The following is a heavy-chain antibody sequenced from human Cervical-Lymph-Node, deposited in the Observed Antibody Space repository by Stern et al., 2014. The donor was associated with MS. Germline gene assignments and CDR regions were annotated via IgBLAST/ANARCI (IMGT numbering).Heavy chain of an antibody. CDR3: VRAREGYYFDY. CDR1: GFSLSTTGMC. Sequence: QVTLRESGPALVKPTQTLTLTCTFSGFSLSTTGMCLSCIRQPPGKALAWLALLDWDGDKYYSTALKTRLTISKDTSKNQVVLTMTNMAPLDTATYFCVRAREGYYFDYWGQGIPVTVSS. V-gene: IGHV2-70*01. CDR2: LDWDGDK. J-gene: IGHJ4*02. D-gene: IGHD2-21*01.